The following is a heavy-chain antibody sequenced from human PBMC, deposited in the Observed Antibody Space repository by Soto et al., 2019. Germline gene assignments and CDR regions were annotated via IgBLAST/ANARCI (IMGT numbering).Heavy chain of an antibody. V-gene: IGHV4-34*01. Sequence: SETLSLTCAVYGGSFSGYYWSWIRQPPGKGLEWIGEINHSGSTNYNPSLKSRVTISVDTSKNQFSLKLSSVTAADTAVYYCAREGYYDSSGYGNYGMDVWGQGTTVTVSS. CDR2: INHSGST. CDR3: AREGYYDSSGYGNYGMDV. D-gene: IGHD3-22*01. J-gene: IGHJ6*02. CDR1: GGSFSGYY.